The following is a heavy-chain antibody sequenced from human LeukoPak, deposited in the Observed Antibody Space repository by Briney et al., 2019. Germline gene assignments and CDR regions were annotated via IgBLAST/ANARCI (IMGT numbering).Heavy chain of an antibody. CDR2: ISGSGGST. V-gene: IGHV3-23*01. J-gene: IGHJ5*02. CDR3: AKDIGWFDP. CDR1: GFAFTSHA. Sequence: PGGSLRLSCAASGFAFTSHAMTWVRQAPGKGLEWVSAISGSGGSTYYADSVKGRFTISRDNSKNTLFLQMNSLRAEDTAVYYCAKDIGWFDPWGQGTLVTVSS.